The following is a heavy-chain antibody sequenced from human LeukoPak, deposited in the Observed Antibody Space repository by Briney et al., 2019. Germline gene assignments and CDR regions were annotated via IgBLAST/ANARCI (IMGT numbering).Heavy chain of an antibody. CDR1: GGSISSGGYS. CDR2: IYHSGST. CDR3: ARDRDRFRELYY. V-gene: IGHV4-30-2*01. Sequence: SETLSLTCAVSGGSISSGGYSWSWIRQPPGKGLEWIGYIYHSGSTYYNPSLKSRVTISVDRSKNQFSLKLSSVTAVDTAVYYCARDRDRFRELYYWGQGTLVTVSS. D-gene: IGHD3-10*01. J-gene: IGHJ4*02.